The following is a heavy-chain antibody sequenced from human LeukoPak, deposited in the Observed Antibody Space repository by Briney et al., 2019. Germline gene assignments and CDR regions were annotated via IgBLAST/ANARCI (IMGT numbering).Heavy chain of an antibody. Sequence: SETLSLTCTVSGGSISSSNYYWGWIRQPPGKGLEWIGSIFYSGSTNYNPSLKSRVTISVDTSKNQFSLDLSSVTAADTAVYYCARQKCTSTSCLTKNAFDIWGQGTMVTVSS. CDR3: ARQKCTSTSCLTKNAFDI. D-gene: IGHD2-2*01. J-gene: IGHJ3*02. CDR2: IFYSGST. CDR1: GGSISSSNYY. V-gene: IGHV4-39*07.